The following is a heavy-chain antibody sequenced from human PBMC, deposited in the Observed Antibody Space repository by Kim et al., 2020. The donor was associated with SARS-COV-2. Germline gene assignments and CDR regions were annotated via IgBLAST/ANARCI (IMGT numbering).Heavy chain of an antibody. Sequence: GESLKISCKGSGYSFTSYWIGWVRQMPGKGLEWMGIIYPGDSDTRYSPSFQGQVTISADKSISTAYLQWSSLKASDTAMYYCARHGSIAARGVIPPLAPSPLDYWGQGTLVTVSS. D-gene: IGHD3-10*01. V-gene: IGHV5-51*01. CDR3: ARHGSIAARGVIPPLAPSPLDY. CDR1: GYSFTSYW. J-gene: IGHJ4*02. CDR2: IYPGDSDT.